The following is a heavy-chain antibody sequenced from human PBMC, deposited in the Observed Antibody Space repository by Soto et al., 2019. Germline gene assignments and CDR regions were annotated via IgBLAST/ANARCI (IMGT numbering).Heavy chain of an antibody. V-gene: IGHV1-8*01. J-gene: IGHJ5*02. CDR3: ARGRDYAFWSGLNWFDP. CDR2: MNPNSGDT. D-gene: IGHD3-3*01. Sequence: ASVKVSCKASGYTFTTYDINWVRQATGQGLEWMGWMNPNSGDTGYAEKFQGRVTMTRNTAINTAYMELNSLTSEDTAVYFCARGRDYAFWSGLNWFDPWGQGNLVTVSS. CDR1: GYTFTTYD.